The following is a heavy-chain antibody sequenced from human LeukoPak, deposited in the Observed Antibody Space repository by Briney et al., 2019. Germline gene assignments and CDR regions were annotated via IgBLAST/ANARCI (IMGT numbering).Heavy chain of an antibody. CDR3: AKSGGYGLSDY. J-gene: IGHJ4*02. Sequence: SETLSLTCTVSGGSISSYYWSWIRQPPGKGLEWIGNIYSSGSTYYNASLQSRVTISIDTSKNQFSLRLNSVTAADTAMYYCAKSGGYGLSDYWGQGTRVTVSS. D-gene: IGHD1-26*01. V-gene: IGHV4-59*04. CDR1: GGSISSYY. CDR2: IYSSGST.